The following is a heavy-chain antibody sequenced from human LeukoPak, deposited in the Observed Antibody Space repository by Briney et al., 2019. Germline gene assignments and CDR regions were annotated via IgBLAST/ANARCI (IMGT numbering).Heavy chain of an antibody. CDR2: IYYSGST. V-gene: IGHV4-59*01. D-gene: IGHD3-10*01. Sequence: SETLSLTCTVSGGSISSYYWSWIRQPPGKGLEWIGYIYYSGSTNYNPSLKSRVTISVDTSKNQFSLNLGSVTAADTAVYFFARGFPAESFDSWGQGTLVTVSS. CDR1: GGSISSYY. CDR3: ARGFPAESFDS. J-gene: IGHJ4*02.